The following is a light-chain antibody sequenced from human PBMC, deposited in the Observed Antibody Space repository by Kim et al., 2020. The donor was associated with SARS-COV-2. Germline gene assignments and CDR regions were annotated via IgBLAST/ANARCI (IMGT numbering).Light chain of an antibody. CDR1: RSNVGNNP. J-gene: IGLJ3*02. Sequence: GPTVTMSCTGSRSNVGNNPETWVQQGPGTAAKLLMSNDNGRPSGVPDRFSASKSGTSASLAISGLQSEDEAVYYCGSWDDSLSGRVFGGGTQLTVL. V-gene: IGLV1-44*01. CDR3: GSWDDSLSGRV. CDR2: NDN.